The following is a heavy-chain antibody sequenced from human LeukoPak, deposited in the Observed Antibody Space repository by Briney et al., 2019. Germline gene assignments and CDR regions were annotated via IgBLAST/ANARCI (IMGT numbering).Heavy chain of an antibody. CDR2: IRSSSSYI. CDR1: GFTFSTYG. CDR3: ARVGCSSTNCYDFDY. Sequence: GGSLRLSCAASGFTFSTYGMNWVRQAPGKGVQWVSTIRSSSSYIYYAESVKCRFTISRDNAKNSLYLQLNSLRAEDTAVYYRARVGCSSTNCYDFDYWGQGTLVTVSS. D-gene: IGHD2-2*01. V-gene: IGHV3-21*01. J-gene: IGHJ4*02.